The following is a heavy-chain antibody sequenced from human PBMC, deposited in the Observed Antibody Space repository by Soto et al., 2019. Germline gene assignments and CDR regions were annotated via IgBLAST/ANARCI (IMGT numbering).Heavy chain of an antibody. CDR3: ARQMRGATISIYYYGMDV. CDR2: IYYSGST. V-gene: IGHV4-59*01. Sequence: QVQLQESGPGLVKPSETLSLTCTVSGGSLSSYYWSWIRQPPGKGLEWIGYIYYSGSTNYNPSLKSRVTIAGDTSNNPVSLKLSSVTAADTAVYYCARQMRGATISIYYYGMDVWGQGTTVTVSS. CDR1: GGSLSSYY. J-gene: IGHJ6*02. D-gene: IGHD5-12*01.